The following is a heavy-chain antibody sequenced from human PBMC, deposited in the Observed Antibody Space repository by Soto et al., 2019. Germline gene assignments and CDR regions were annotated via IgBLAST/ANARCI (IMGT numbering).Heavy chain of an antibody. V-gene: IGHV2-5*02. J-gene: IGHJ2*01. D-gene: IGHD3-22*01. CDR2: IYWDDDK. CDR1: GFSLSTSGVA. Sequence: QITLKESGPTLVKPTQTLTLTCTFSGFSLSTSGVAVGWIRQPPGKALEWLALIYWDDDKHYNPSLKSRLTITQDTSKNQVVLTMTNMDPVDTATYYCAPTYFYDSTNYYWGWSFDLWGRGTLVTVSS. CDR3: APTYFYDSTNYYWGWSFDL.